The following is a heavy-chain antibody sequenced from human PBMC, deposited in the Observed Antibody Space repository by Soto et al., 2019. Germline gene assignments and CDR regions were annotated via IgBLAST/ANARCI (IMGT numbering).Heavy chain of an antibody. Sequence: PSETLSLTCTVSGGSISSYYWSWIRQPPGKGLEWIGYIYYSGSTNYNPSLKSRVTISVDTSKNQFSLKLSSVTAADTAVYYCARGRDCSSTSCHAGYYYYMDVRGKRTTVTVSS. CDR2: IYYSGST. CDR3: ARGRDCSSTSCHAGYYYYMDV. V-gene: IGHV4-59*01. D-gene: IGHD2-2*01. CDR1: GGSISSYY. J-gene: IGHJ6*03.